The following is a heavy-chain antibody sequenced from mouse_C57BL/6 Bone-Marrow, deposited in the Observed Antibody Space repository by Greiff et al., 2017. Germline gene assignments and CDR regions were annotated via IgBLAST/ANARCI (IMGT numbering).Heavy chain of an antibody. D-gene: IGHD3-2*02. J-gene: IGHJ4*01. CDR2: IHPNSGST. Sequence: QVQLQQPGAELVKPGASVKLSCKASGYTFTSYWMHWVKQRPGQGLEWIGMIHPNSGSTNYNEKFKSKATLTVEKSSSTAYMQLSSLTSEDSAVYYCARYSSGYNYDMDYWGQGTSVTVSS. CDR1: GYTFTSYW. V-gene: IGHV1-64*01. CDR3: ARYSSGYNYDMDY.